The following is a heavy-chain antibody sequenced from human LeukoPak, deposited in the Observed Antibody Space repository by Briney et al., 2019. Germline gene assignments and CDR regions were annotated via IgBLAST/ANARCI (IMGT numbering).Heavy chain of an antibody. V-gene: IGHV1-24*01. D-gene: IGHD6-13*01. CDR1: GYTLTELS. Sequence: GASVKVSCKVSGYTLTELSMHWVRQAPGKGLEWMGGFDPEDGETIYAQKFQGRVTMTEGTSTDTAYMELSSLRSEDTAVYYCATTPTYSSPFDFDYWGQGTLVTVSS. CDR3: ATTPTYSSPFDFDY. CDR2: FDPEDGET. J-gene: IGHJ4*02.